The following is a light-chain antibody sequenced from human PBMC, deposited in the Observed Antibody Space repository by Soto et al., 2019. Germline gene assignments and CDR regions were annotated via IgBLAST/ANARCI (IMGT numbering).Light chain of an antibody. CDR2: KGT. V-gene: IGLV2-23*01. CDR1: SSDVGAYNS. Sequence: ALAQPASVSGSPGQSITISCTGTSSDVGAYNSVSWYQQHPHKAPQVIIYKGTQRPSGVSNRFSGSTSGNAASLTISGLQADDKADYFCCSSAPESTYVFGSGTKVTVL. J-gene: IGLJ1*01. CDR3: CSSAPESTYV.